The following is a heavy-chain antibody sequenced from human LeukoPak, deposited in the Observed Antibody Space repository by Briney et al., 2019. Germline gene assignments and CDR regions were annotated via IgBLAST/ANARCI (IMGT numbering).Heavy chain of an antibody. Sequence: PSETLSLTCAVYGGSFSGYYWSWIRQPPGKGLEWIGEINHGGSTNYNPSLKSRVTISVDTSKNQFSLKLSSVTAADTAVYYCARLSPEDIVVVPAAILYYYYGMDVWGQGTTVTVSS. D-gene: IGHD2-2*02. CDR3: ARLSPEDIVVVPAAILYYYYGMDV. CDR2: INHGGST. J-gene: IGHJ6*02. CDR1: GGSFSGYY. V-gene: IGHV4-34*01.